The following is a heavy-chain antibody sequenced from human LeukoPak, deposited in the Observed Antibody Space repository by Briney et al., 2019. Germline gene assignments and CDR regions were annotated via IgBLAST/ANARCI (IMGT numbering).Heavy chain of an antibody. CDR3: ARAPHLEGDYFDY. J-gene: IGHJ4*02. CDR2: LNPKSGNT. Sequence: ASVKVSCKASGYTFTSYDINWVRQATGQGLEWMGWLNPKSGNTGYAQKFQGRVTMTRNTSISTAYMELSSLRSEDMAVYYCARAPHLEGDYFDYWGQGTLVTVSS. CDR1: GYTFTSYD. V-gene: IGHV1-8*01.